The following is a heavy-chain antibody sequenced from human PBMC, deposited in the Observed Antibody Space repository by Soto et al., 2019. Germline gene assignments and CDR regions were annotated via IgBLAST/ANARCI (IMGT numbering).Heavy chain of an antibody. CDR2: INSDGSST. J-gene: IGHJ2*01. Sequence: EVQLVESGGGLVQPGGSLRLSCAASGFTFSSYWMHWVRQAPGKGPVWVSRINSDGSSTSYADSVKGRFTISRDNAKNTLYVQTNSLRAEDTAVYYCARGGSLNWYFDLWGRGTLVTVSS. CDR1: GFTFSSYW. V-gene: IGHV3-74*01. D-gene: IGHD1-26*01. CDR3: ARGGSLNWYFDL.